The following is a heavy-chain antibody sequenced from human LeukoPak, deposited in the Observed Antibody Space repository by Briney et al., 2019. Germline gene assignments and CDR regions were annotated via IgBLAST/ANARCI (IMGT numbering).Heavy chain of an antibody. CDR1: GGTFSSYA. J-gene: IGHJ6*02. CDR3: ARERILGYCSGGSCPIGYYYYYGMDV. V-gene: IGHV1-69*04. D-gene: IGHD2-15*01. Sequence: GASVKVSCKASGGTFSSYAISWVRQAPGQGLEWMGRIIPILGIANYAQKFQGRVTITADKSTSTAYMELSSLRSEDTAVYYCARERILGYCSGGSCPIGYYYYYGMDVWGQGTTVTVSS. CDR2: IIPILGIA.